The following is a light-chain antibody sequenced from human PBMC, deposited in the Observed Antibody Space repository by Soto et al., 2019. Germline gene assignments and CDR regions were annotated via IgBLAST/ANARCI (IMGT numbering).Light chain of an antibody. V-gene: IGKV3-20*01. CDR3: GSDEWT. Sequence: EIVLTQSPATLSLSPGERATLSCRASQSIRSPFLAWYQQKPGQAPRLFIHGASSRATGIPDRFSGSWSGTDFTLTISRLEPEDFAVYYCGSDEWTFGQGTTVE. J-gene: IGKJ1*01. CDR1: QSIRSPF. CDR2: GAS.